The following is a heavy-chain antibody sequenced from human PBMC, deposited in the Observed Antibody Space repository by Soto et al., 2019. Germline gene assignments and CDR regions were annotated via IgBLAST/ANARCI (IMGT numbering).Heavy chain of an antibody. CDR1: GGTFSSYA. CDR3: ARLHPYSYSSGYYYWFDP. D-gene: IGHD3-22*01. J-gene: IGHJ5*02. V-gene: IGHV1-69*06. Sequence: QVQMVHSGAEVKKPGSSVKVSCKASGGTFSSYAISWVRQAPGQGLEWFGGIIPLFGTANYAQKFQGRVTITADKSTSTAYMELSSLRSEDTAVYYCARLHPYSYSSGYYYWFDPWGQGTLVTVSS. CDR2: IIPLFGTA.